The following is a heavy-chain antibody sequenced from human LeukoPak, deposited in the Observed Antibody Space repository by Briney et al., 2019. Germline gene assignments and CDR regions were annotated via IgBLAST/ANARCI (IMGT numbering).Heavy chain of an antibody. J-gene: IGHJ5*02. V-gene: IGHV4-30-2*01. D-gene: IGHD2-15*01. CDR1: GASISSGGYS. Sequence: SETLSLTCTVSGASISSGGYSWSWIRQPPGKGLEWIGHIYDSGSTYHNPSLKGRVTMSVDRSKNQFSLKLSSVTAADTAVYYCAREGISSNWFDPWGQGTLVTVSS. CDR2: IYDSGST. CDR3: AREGISSNWFDP.